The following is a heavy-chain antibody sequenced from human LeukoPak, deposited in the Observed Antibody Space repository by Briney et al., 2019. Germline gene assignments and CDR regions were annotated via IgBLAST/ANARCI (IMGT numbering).Heavy chain of an antibody. CDR3: ASLPAPADLL. CDR1: GFTFSSYG. D-gene: IGHD6-13*01. CDR2: ISYDGSNK. V-gene: IGHV3-30*01. Sequence: PGGSLRLSCAAYGFTFSSYGMHWVRQAPGKGLEWVAVISYDGSNKYYADSVKGRFTISRDNSKNTLYLQMNSLRAEDTAVYYCASLPAPADLLWGQGTLVTVSS. J-gene: IGHJ4*02.